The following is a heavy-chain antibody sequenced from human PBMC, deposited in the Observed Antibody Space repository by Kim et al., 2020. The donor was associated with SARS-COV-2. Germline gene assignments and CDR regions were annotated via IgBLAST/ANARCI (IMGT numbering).Heavy chain of an antibody. Sequence: YAQKFQGRVTITADESTSTAYMELSSLRSEDTAVHYCARRGGNSETTFDYWGQGTLVTVSS. D-gene: IGHD2-21*02. V-gene: IGHV1-69*01. J-gene: IGHJ4*02. CDR3: ARRGGNSETTFDY.